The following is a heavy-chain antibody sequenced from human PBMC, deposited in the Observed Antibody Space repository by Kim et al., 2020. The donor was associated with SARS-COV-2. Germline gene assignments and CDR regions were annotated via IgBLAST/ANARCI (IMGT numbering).Heavy chain of an antibody. J-gene: IGHJ4*02. V-gene: IGHV3-30-3*01. CDR3: ARDGRTYYDFWSGYYPFDY. CDR1: GFTFSSYA. D-gene: IGHD3-3*01. CDR2: ISYDGSNK. Sequence: GGSLRLSCAASGFTFSSYAMHWVRQAPGKGLEWVAVISYDGSNKYYADSVKGRFTISRDNSKNTLYLQMNSLRAEDTAVYYCARDGRTYYDFWSGYYPFDYWGQGTLVTVSS.